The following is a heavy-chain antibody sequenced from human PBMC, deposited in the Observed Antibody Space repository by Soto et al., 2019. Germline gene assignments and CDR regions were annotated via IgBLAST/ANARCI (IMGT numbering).Heavy chain of an antibody. CDR1: GFTFSSYA. J-gene: IGHJ6*02. CDR2: ISYDGSNK. CDR3: AREGSWVVSPAMDV. V-gene: IGHV3-30-3*01. D-gene: IGHD2-21*01. Sequence: QVQLVESGGGVVQPGRSLRLSCAASGFTFSSYAMHWVRQAPGKGLEWVAVISYDGSNKYYADSVKGRFTISRDNSKNTLYLQMNSLRAEDTAVYYCAREGSWVVSPAMDVWGQGTTVTVSS.